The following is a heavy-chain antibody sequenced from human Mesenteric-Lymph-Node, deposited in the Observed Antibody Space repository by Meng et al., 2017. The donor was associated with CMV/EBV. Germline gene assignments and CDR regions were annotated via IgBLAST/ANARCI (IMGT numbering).Heavy chain of an antibody. V-gene: IGHV4-34*01. CDR1: GGSFSGYY. CDR3: ARAYCTNGVCYWPHYYYYYGMDV. Sequence: SETLSLTCAVYGGSFSGYYWSWIRQPPGKGLEWIGEINHSGSTNYNPSLKSRVTISVDTSKNQFSLKLSSVTAADTAVYYCARAYCTNGVCYWPHYYYYYGMDVWGQGTTVTVSS. CDR2: INHSGST. D-gene: IGHD2-8*01. J-gene: IGHJ6*02.